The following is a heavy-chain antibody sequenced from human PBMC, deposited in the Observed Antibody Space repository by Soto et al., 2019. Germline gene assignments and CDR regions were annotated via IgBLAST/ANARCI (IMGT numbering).Heavy chain of an antibody. CDR1: GGSIHGYY. V-gene: IGHV4-59*01. D-gene: IGHD6-6*01. Sequence: QVQLHESGPGLVRPSETLSLTCTVSGGSIHGYYWSWIRQPPGKGLEWLGYVYFTGSTNYNPSLTSRVTISVSTSKKQFSLRLTSVTAADTAVYYCARSLATPATNIDYWGQGTLVNGSS. CDR2: VYFTGST. J-gene: IGHJ4*02. CDR3: ARSLATPATNIDY.